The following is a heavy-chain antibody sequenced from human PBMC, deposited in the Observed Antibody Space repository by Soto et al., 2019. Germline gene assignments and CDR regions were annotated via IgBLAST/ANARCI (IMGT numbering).Heavy chain of an antibody. J-gene: IGHJ4*02. D-gene: IGHD3-10*01. CDR1: GGSIRCYY. V-gene: IGHV4-59*01. CDR3: TRSGTYPVSIDF. Sequence: QVQLQESGPGLAKPSETVSLTCTVSGGSIRCYYWSWIRQPPGQGLEWIGHIHYSGTTYYNPSLESRVTISVDTSKNQYSLSVTSVSAADTALYYCTRSGTYPVSIDFWGQGTLVTVSS. CDR2: IHYSGTT.